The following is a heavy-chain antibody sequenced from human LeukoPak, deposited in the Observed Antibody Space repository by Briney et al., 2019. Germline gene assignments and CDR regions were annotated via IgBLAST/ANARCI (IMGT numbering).Heavy chain of an antibody. CDR3: ARAHGRGYAFDI. V-gene: IGHV3-48*04. CDR2: ISSSGTTI. CDR1: GFTFSSYT. D-gene: IGHD3-22*01. J-gene: IGHJ3*02. Sequence: GGSLRLSCAASGFTFSSYTMHWVRQAPGKGLEWVSYISSSGTTIYYADSVKGRFTISRDNAKNSLYLQMNSLRAEDTAVYYCARAHGRGYAFDIWGQGTMVTVSS.